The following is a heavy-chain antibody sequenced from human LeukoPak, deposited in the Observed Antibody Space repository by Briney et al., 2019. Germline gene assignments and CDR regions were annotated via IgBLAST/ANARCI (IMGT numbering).Heavy chain of an antibody. J-gene: IGHJ3*02. Sequence: SVKVSRQASGFTFTNYAMQWVRQARGQRLEWIGWIVVRSGNTNYAQKLQERVSITRDMSTSTAYIELTSLRAKDTAAHDLAGFLGSGYYYVSDAFDSWGQGTMVSVSS. CDR3: AGFLGSGYYYVSDAFDS. D-gene: IGHD3-22*01. CDR1: GFTFTNYA. CDR2: IVVRSGNT. V-gene: IGHV1-58*02.